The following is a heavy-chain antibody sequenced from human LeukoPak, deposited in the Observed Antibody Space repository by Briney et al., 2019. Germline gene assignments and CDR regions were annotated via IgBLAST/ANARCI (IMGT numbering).Heavy chain of an antibody. Sequence: GGSLRLSCAASGFTFSSYGMHWVRQAPGKGLEWVAFIRYGGGNKYYADSVKGRFTISRDNSKNTLYLQMNSLRAEDTAVYYCAKDQGSSWFYYFDYWGQGTLVTVSS. D-gene: IGHD6-13*01. V-gene: IGHV3-30*02. CDR3: AKDQGSSWFYYFDY. CDR2: IRYGGGNK. J-gene: IGHJ4*02. CDR1: GFTFSSYG.